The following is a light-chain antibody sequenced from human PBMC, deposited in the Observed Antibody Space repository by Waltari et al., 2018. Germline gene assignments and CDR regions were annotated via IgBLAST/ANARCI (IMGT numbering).Light chain of an antibody. Sequence: QSALTQPPSASGSPGQSVTISCTGTGSDIGGYNYVSLYQQPPGKAPKLMIYEVTKRPPGVPDRFSGSKSGNTASLTVSGLQAEDEAYYYCSSYADNKGVFGGGTKLTVL. J-gene: IGLJ2*01. V-gene: IGLV2-8*01. CDR2: EVT. CDR3: SSYADNKGV. CDR1: GSDIGGYNY.